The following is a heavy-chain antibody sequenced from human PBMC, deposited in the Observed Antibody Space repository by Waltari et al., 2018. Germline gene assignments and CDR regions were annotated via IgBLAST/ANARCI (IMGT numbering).Heavy chain of an antibody. D-gene: IGHD3-10*01. CDR1: GYTFSRHV. V-gene: IGHV5-51*03. Sequence: ELRLVQSGAEMREPGESRKISCQRFGYTFSRHVSAWARQMPGKGLEWMGIIYPGDSETRYNPSFQGQVTFSVDNSINSAYLQWDSLKASDTAIYYCAKRGGTDFYFDYWGQGTLVTVSS. CDR3: AKRGGTDFYFDY. CDR2: IYPGDSET. J-gene: IGHJ4*02.